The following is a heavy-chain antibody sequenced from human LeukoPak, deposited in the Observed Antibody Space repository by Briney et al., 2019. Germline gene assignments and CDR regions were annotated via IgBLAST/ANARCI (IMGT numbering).Heavy chain of an antibody. CDR3: AREVYDSSGYPYYYYYMDV. V-gene: IGHV4-59*01. CDR1: GGSISSYY. D-gene: IGHD3-22*01. J-gene: IGHJ6*03. CDR2: IYYSGST. Sequence: SETLSLTCTVSGGSISSYYWSWIRQPPGKGLEWIGYIYYSGSTNYNPSLKSRVTISVDTSKNQFSLKLSSVTAADTAVYYCAREVYDSSGYPYYYYYMDVWGKGTTVTVSS.